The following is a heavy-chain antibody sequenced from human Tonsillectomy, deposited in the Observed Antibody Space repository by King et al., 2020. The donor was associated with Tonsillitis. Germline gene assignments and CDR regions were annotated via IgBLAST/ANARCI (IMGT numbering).Heavy chain of an antibody. CDR1: GFTISSYW. J-gene: IGHJ3*02. V-gene: IGHV3-74*01. CDR3: ARSYYYGSESYAFDI. Sequence: VQLVQSGGGLVQPGGSLRLSCAASGFTISSYWMHWVRQAPGKGLVWVSRINSDGSSTSHADSVKGRFTISRDNAKNTLYLQMNSLRAEDTAVYYCARSYYYGSESYAFDIWGQGTMVTVSS. CDR2: INSDGSST. D-gene: IGHD3-10*01.